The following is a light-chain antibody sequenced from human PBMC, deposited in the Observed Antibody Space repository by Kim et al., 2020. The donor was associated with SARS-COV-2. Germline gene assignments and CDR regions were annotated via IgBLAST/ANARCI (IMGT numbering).Light chain of an antibody. CDR1: QNVLYSSHSKNC. CDR2: WAS. V-gene: IGKV4-1*01. CDR3: QQYYSTPYT. J-gene: IGKJ2*01. Sequence: DIVMTQSPDSLTVSLGERATINCKSSQNVLYSSHSKNCLAWYQQKPGQPPKLVIYWASTRESGVPDRFSGSGSGTDFTLTISSLQAEDVAVYYCQQYYSTPYTFGQGTKLEIK.